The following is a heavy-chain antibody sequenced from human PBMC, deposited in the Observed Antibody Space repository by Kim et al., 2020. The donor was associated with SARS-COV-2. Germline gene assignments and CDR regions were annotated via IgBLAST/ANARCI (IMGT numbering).Heavy chain of an antibody. CDR1: FVWFGGAA. V-gene: IGHV4-34*01. J-gene: IGHJ4*02. D-gene: IGHD3-16*02. CDR2: INHSGST. CDR3: ARGLELRLGELSSPN. Sequence: SATLSLTCAVYFVWFGGAAWSWICQPPGKGLEWIGEINHSGSTNYNPSLKSRVTISVDTSKNQFSLKLSSVTAADTAVYYCARGLELRLGELSSPNWGQGTLVTVSS.